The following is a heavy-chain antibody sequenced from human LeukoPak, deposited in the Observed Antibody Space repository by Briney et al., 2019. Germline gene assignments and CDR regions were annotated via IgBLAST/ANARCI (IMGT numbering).Heavy chain of an antibody. CDR3: ARDVERMEFIGYCSSTSCYKRVSWFDP. CDR2: INPNSGGT. CDR1: GYTFTGYY. Sequence: ASVKVSCKASGYTFTGYYMHWVRQAPGQGLEWKGWINPNSGGTNYAQNFQGRVTMTRDTSISPAYMELRRLRSDGTAVYYCARDVERMEFIGYCSSTSCYKRVSWFDPGGQGTLVTIPS. D-gene: IGHD2-2*02. J-gene: IGHJ5*02. V-gene: IGHV1-2*02.